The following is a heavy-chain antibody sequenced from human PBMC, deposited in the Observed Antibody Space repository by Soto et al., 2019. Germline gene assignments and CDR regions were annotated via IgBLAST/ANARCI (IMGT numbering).Heavy chain of an antibody. CDR1: GGSINSHY. J-gene: IGHJ4*02. V-gene: IGHV4-59*11. Sequence: QVQLQESGPGLVKPSETLSLTCTVSGGSINSHYWSWIRQPPGRGLEWIGYISYSGSTNYNPSLKRRVTISVDTSKNQFSLRLSSVIAADTAVYYCARTEIVVVVATPENYYFDYWGQGTLVTVSS. D-gene: IGHD2-15*01. CDR3: ARTEIVVVVATPENYYFDY. CDR2: ISYSGST.